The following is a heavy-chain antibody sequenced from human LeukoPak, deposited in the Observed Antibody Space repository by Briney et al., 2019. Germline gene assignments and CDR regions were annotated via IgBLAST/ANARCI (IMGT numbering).Heavy chain of an antibody. CDR2: IDPSDSYT. CDR1: GYSFTSYW. D-gene: IGHD4-17*01. CDR3: ARAPSTTLRFFDY. V-gene: IGHV5-10-1*01. Sequence: RGESLRISCKGSGYSFTSYWISWVRQMPEKGLEWMGRIDPSDSYTNYSPSFQGHVTISADKSISTAYLHWSSLKASDTAMYYCARAPSTTLRFFDYWAQGTLVTVSS. J-gene: IGHJ4*02.